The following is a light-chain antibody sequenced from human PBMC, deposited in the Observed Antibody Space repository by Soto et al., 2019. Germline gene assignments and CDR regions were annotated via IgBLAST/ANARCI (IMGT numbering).Light chain of an antibody. V-gene: IGLV2-14*01. Sequence: QSVPTQPASVSGSPGQSITISRTGTSSDVGGYNYVSWHQQLPGKAPKLMIYEVSNRPSGVSIRFSGSKSGNTASLTISGLRAEDEADYYCNSYTSTSTPYVFGTGTKVTVL. CDR1: SSDVGGYNY. J-gene: IGLJ1*01. CDR3: NSYTSTSTPYV. CDR2: EVS.